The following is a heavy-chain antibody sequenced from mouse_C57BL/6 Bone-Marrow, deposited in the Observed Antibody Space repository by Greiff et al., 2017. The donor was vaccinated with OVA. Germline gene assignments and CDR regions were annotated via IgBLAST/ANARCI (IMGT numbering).Heavy chain of an antibody. D-gene: IGHD2-5*01. Sequence: EVKVVESGGGLVQPGASLKLSCESNEYEFPSHDMSWVRKTPEKRLELVAAINSDGGSTYYPDTMERRFILSRDNTKKTLYLQMSSLRSEDTALYYCARQIVTTFDWYFDVWGTGTTVTVSS. CDR1: EYEFPSHD. CDR3: ARQIVTTFDWYFDV. J-gene: IGHJ1*03. CDR2: INSDGGST. V-gene: IGHV5-2*01.